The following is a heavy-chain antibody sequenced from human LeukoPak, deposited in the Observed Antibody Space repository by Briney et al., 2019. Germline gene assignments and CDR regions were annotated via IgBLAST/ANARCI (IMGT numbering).Heavy chain of an antibody. Sequence: KPGGSLRLSCAASGFTFSSYEMNWVRQAPGKGLEWVGRIKSKTSGRTTDYAAPVKGRFTISRDHSQNMLYLEMNSLKTEDTAVYYCSRVASGSYPLRYWGQGTLVTVSS. CDR2: IKSKTSGRTT. CDR1: GFTFSSYE. D-gene: IGHD3-10*01. CDR3: SRVASGSYPLRY. V-gene: IGHV3-15*01. J-gene: IGHJ4*02.